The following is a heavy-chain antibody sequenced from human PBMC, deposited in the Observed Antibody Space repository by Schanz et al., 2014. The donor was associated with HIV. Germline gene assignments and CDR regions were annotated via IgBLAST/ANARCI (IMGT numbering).Heavy chain of an antibody. J-gene: IGHJ4*02. D-gene: IGHD3-16*01. CDR3: AKVFGAYYDYVWGSYDY. CDR2: ISGSGGIT. V-gene: IGHV3-23*04. Sequence: VQLVESGGGLVQPGGSQRLSCAASGFTFSNYWMNWVRQAPGKGLEWVSAISGSGGITYYADSVKGRFTISRDNSKNTLYLQMNSLRAEDTAVYYCAKVFGAYYDYVWGSYDYWGQGTLVTVSS. CDR1: GFTFSNYW.